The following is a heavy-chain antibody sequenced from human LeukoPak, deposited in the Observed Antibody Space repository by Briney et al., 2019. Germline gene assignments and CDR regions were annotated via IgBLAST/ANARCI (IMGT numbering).Heavy chain of an antibody. CDR3: IRVPY. Sequence: PGGSLRLSCAVSGFTFNKYYMHWVRQAPGKGLVWVSRISSDGSNTNYADSVKGRFTISRDNAKNTPYLQMNGLRAEDTAVYYCIRVPYWGQGALVTVSS. CDR2: ISSDGSNT. CDR1: GFTFNKYY. J-gene: IGHJ4*02. V-gene: IGHV3-74*01.